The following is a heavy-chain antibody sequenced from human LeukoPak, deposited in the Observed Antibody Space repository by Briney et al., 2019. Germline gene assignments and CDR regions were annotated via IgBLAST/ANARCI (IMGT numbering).Heavy chain of an antibody. D-gene: IGHD3-9*01. CDR1: GGTFSSYA. J-gene: IGHJ6*02. Sequence: ASVKVSCKASGGTFSSYAISWVRQAPGQGLEWMGGIIPIFGTANYAQKFQGRVTITADESTSTAYMELSSLRSEDTAVYYCARVGAGRYFDWPRSNYYYGMDVWGQGTTVTVSS. CDR3: ARVGAGRYFDWPRSNYYYGMDV. CDR2: IIPIFGTA. V-gene: IGHV1-69*13.